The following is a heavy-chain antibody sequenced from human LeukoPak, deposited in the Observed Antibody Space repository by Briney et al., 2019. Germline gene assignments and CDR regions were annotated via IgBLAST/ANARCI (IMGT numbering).Heavy chain of an antibody. J-gene: IGHJ4*02. CDR1: GGSISSGDYY. CDR2: IYYSGST. CDR3: ARGRGYYDSSTLDY. V-gene: IGHV4-30-4*01. Sequence: PSQTLSLTCTVSGGSISSGDYYWSWIRQPPGKGLEWIGYIYYSGSTYYNPSLKSRVTISVVTSKNQFSLKLGSVTAADTAVYYCARGRGYYDSSTLDYWGQGTLVTVSS. D-gene: IGHD3-22*01.